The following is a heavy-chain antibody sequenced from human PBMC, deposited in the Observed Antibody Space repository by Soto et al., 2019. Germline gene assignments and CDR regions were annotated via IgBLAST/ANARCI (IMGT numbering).Heavy chain of an antibody. CDR2: IYYSGST. CDR1: GGSISSYY. J-gene: IGHJ4*02. D-gene: IGHD1-1*01. CDR3: ARAHWNRYYFDY. Sequence: QVQLQESGPGLVKPSETLSLTCTVSGGSISSYYWSWIRQPPGKGLEWIGYIYYSGSTNYNPSLKSRVTLSVDTSKNQFSLKLSSVTAADTAVYYCARAHWNRYYFDYWGQGTLVTVSS. V-gene: IGHV4-59*01.